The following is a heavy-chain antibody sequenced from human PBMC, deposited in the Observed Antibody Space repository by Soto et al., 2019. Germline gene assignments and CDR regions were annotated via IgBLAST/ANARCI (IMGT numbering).Heavy chain of an antibody. D-gene: IGHD3-16*01. V-gene: IGHV3-33*01. CDR3: ARGWGSCVHHRCLDV. Sequence: QEQLVESGGGVVQPGRSLRLSCAASGFSFRNYGIHWVRQAPGKGLDWVAVIWYDGSKRYYADSVRGRFTISRDNSGNTVHLQMNSRRAADTAVYYCARGWGSCVHHRCLDVWGQGTTGVVS. J-gene: IGHJ3*01. CDR2: IWYDGSKR. CDR1: GFSFRNYG.